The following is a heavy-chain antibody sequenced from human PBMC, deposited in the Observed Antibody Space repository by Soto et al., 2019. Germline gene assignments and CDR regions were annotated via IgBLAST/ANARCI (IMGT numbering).Heavy chain of an antibody. Sequence: ASVKVSCKASGYTFSNYGMSWVRQAPGQGLEWMGWISAYNGYAKYAQKFQGRVTMTTDTSTSTGYMELRSLRSEDTAVYYCSRDPGGYPLGHFNVWGQGTMVTVSS. D-gene: IGHD2-8*02. V-gene: IGHV1-18*01. CDR2: ISAYNGYA. CDR1: GYTFSNYG. CDR3: SRDPGGYPLGHFNV. J-gene: IGHJ3*01.